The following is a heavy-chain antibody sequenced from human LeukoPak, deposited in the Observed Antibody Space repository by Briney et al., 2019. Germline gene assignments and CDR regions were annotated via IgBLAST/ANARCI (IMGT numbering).Heavy chain of an antibody. CDR3: VRVAGWHWFDP. D-gene: IGHD6-19*01. Sequence: GGSLRLSWPASGFTVSSNYMSWVRQPARRGLEWVSSIRRSGENTYYGDAVKGRFTISRDNSKNTVYLQMNNMRVDDTAVYYCVRVAGWHWFDPWGQGALVTVSS. CDR2: IRRSGENT. J-gene: IGHJ5*02. V-gene: IGHV3-23*01. CDR1: GFTVSSNY.